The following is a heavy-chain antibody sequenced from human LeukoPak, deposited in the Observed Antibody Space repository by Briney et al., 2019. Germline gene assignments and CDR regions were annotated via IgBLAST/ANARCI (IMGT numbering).Heavy chain of an antibody. D-gene: IGHD2-2*01. V-gene: IGHV3-53*01. Sequence: GGSLRLSCAASGFTVSSNYMSWVRQAPGKGLEWASVIYSGGSTYYADSVKGRFTISRDNSKNTLYLQMNSLRAEDTAVYYCARVRGCSSTSCYWWFDPWGRGTLVTVSS. CDR3: ARVRGCSSTSCYWWFDP. CDR2: IYSGGST. CDR1: GFTVSSNY. J-gene: IGHJ5*02.